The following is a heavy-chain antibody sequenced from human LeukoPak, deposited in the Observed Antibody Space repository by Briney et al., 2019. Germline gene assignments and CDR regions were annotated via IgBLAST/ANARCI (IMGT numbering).Heavy chain of an antibody. D-gene: IGHD5-24*01. CDR2: IRYDGSNE. J-gene: IGHJ4*02. Sequence: GGSLRLSCAASGFTFSSYDMHWVRRAPGKGPEWVAIIRYDGSNENYVDSVKGRFTISRDNSKKTLYLQMNSLRAEDTAVYYCARSRYNLDYWGQGTLVTVSS. CDR3: ARSRYNLDY. CDR1: GFTFSSYD. V-gene: IGHV3-33*01.